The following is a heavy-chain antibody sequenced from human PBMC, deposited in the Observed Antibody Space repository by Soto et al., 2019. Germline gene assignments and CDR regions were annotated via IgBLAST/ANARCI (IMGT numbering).Heavy chain of an antibody. Sequence: SETLSLTCTVSGGSISSYYWSWIRQPPGKGLEWIGYIYYSGSINYNPSLKSRVTISVDTSKNQFSLKLSSVTAADTAVYYCARNGYDSRIHYLYYFDNWGQGTLVTVSS. J-gene: IGHJ4*02. CDR1: GGSISSYY. CDR3: ARNGYDSRIHYLYYFDN. CDR2: IYYSGSI. D-gene: IGHD3-22*01. V-gene: IGHV4-59*08.